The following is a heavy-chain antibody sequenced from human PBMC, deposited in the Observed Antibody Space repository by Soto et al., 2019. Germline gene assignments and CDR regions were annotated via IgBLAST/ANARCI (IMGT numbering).Heavy chain of an antibody. J-gene: IGHJ6*02. Sequence: QLVESGGGVVQPGRSLRLSCAASGFTFSLYGMHWVRQAPGKGLEWVAVTSYDGRKKYYADSVKGRFTISRDYSENTMYLQMNILRAEDTAVYYCAKYSGYSGYDVYDCYYGRDVWCQWTTVSVSS. CDR2: TSYDGRKK. CDR1: GFTFSLYG. V-gene: IGHV3-30*18. CDR3: AKYSGYSGYDVYDCYYGRDV. D-gene: IGHD5-12*01.